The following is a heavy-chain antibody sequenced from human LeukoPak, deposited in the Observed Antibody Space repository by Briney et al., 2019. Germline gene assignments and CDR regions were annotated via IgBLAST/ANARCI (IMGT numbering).Heavy chain of an antibody. Sequence: GGSLRLSCAASGFTFSSYGMHWVRQAPGKGLEWVSYISTSGNTMYYADSVKGRFTISRDNAKNSLFLQMNSLRAEDTAVYYCARGEKYCTNGVCYEKWGPFDYWGQGTLVTVSS. V-gene: IGHV3-48*04. CDR1: GFTFSSYG. CDR2: ISTSGNTM. CDR3: ARGEKYCTNGVCYEKWGPFDY. D-gene: IGHD2-8*01. J-gene: IGHJ4*02.